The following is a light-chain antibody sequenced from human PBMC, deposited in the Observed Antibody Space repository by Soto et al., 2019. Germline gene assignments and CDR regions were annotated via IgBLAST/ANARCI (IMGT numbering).Light chain of an antibody. Sequence: QSVLTQPASVSGSPGQSITISCTGTSSDVGGYNYVSWYQQHPGKAPKLMIYDVSKRPSGVSNRFSGSKSGNTASLTISGVQAEDEADYYCSSYTSSSTLVFGGGTKLTFL. CDR2: DVS. CDR1: SSDVGGYNY. CDR3: SSYTSSSTLV. J-gene: IGLJ2*01. V-gene: IGLV2-14*01.